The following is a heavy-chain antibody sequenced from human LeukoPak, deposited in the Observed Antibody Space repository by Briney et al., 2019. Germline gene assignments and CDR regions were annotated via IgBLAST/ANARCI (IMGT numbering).Heavy chain of an antibody. Sequence: SETLSLTCAVSGGSISSGSYYWSWIRQPAGKGLEWIGRIYTSGSTNYNPSLKSRVTISVDTSKNQFSLKLSSVTAADTAVYYCARDHNLYYFDYWGQGTLVTVSS. J-gene: IGHJ4*02. CDR3: ARDHNLYYFDY. V-gene: IGHV4-61*02. CDR1: GGSISSGSYY. D-gene: IGHD1-14*01. CDR2: IYTSGST.